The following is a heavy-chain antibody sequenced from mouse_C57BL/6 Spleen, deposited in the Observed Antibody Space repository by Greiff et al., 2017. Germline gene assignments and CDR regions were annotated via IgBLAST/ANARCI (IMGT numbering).Heavy chain of an antibody. J-gene: IGHJ3*01. V-gene: IGHV5-9*01. CDR3: ARWKDDYEYDGFGD. CDR1: GFTFSSYT. D-gene: IGHD2-4*01. CDR2: ISGGGGNT. Sequence: EVMLVESGGGLVKPGGSLKLSCAASGFTFSSYTMSWVRQTPEKRLEWVATISGGGGNTYYPDSVKGRFTISRDNAKNTLCLQMRSLRSEDTALEYWARWKDDYEYDGFGDWGQGILVTVAA.